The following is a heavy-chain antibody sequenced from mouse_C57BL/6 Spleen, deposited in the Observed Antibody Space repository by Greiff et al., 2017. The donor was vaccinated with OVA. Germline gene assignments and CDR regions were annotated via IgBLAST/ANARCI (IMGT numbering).Heavy chain of an antibody. J-gene: IGHJ2*01. CDR2: ISYDGSN. Sequence: EVQRVESGPGLVKPSQSLSLTCSVTGYSITSGYYWNWIRQFPGNKLEWMGYISYDGSNNYNPSLKNRISITRDTSKNQFFLKLNSVTTEDTATYYCARDIYYFDYWGQGTTLTVSS. CDR3: ARDIYYFDY. V-gene: IGHV3-6*01. CDR1: GYSITSGYY.